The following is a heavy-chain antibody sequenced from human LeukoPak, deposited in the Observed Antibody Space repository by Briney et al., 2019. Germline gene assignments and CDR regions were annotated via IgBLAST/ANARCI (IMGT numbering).Heavy chain of an antibody. CDR1: GGRFKSYG. V-gene: IGHV1-69*06. D-gene: IGHD1-7*01. Sequence: SVKVSCKTTGGRFKSYGFSWVRQAPGQGLEWMGGIIPVFDRPNYAQKFEGRVTITADKSTNTTYMEISRLTSDDTAVYYCARDAQWELRAFDVWGRGTMVIVSS. CDR3: ARDAQWELRAFDV. J-gene: IGHJ3*01. CDR2: IIPVFDRP.